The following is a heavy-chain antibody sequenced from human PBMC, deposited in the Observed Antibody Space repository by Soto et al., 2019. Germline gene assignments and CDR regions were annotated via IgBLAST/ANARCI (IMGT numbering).Heavy chain of an antibody. CDR2: ISYDGSNK. CDR3: ARDPHGYNGYRITVSHDY. Sequence: GGSLRLSCAASGFTFSSYAMHWVRQAPGKGLEWVAVISYDGSNKYYADSVKGRFTISRDNAENALYLQMNSLRDEDSAVYYCARDPHGYNGYRITVSHDYWVLGTLVTVSS. CDR1: GFTFSSYA. J-gene: IGHJ4*02. D-gene: IGHD5-12*01. V-gene: IGHV3-30-3*01.